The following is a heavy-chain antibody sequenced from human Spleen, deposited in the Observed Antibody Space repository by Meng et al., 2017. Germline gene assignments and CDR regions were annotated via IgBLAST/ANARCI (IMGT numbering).Heavy chain of an antibody. J-gene: IGHJ4*02. CDR3: ARGLRWMTTIDY. CDR2: INHSGST. Sequence: SETLSLTCAVSGGSIISTNWWSWVRQPPGKGLEWIGEINHSGSTNYNPSLKSRVTISVDTSKNQFSLKLSSVTAADTAVYYCARGLRWMTTIDYWGQGTLVTVSS. D-gene: IGHD5-24*01. CDR1: GGSIISTNW. V-gene: IGHV4-4*02.